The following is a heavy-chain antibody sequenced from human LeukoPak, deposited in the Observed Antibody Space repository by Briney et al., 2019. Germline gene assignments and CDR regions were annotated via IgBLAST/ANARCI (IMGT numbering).Heavy chain of an antibody. D-gene: IGHD2-2*01. Sequence: PGGSLRLSCAASGFTFSDYYMSWIRQAPGKGLEWVSYISSSGSTIYYADSVKGRFTISRDSAKNSLYLQMNSLRAEDTAVYYCARDLLGYCSSTGCRSTPFDYWGQGTLVTVSS. J-gene: IGHJ4*02. CDR1: GFTFSDYY. CDR3: ARDLLGYCSSTGCRSTPFDY. V-gene: IGHV3-11*01. CDR2: ISSSGSTI.